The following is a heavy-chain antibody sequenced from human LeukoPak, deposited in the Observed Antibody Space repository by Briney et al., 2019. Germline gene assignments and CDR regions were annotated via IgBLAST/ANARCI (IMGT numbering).Heavy chain of an antibody. CDR1: GYTFTSYG. V-gene: IGHV1-18*01. CDR2: ISAYNGNT. Sequence: ALVKVSCKASGYTFTSYGISWVRQAPGQGLEWMGWISAYNGNTNYAQKLQGRVTMTTDTSTSTAYMELSSLRSEDTAVYYCARAGVYSGYDYMAGYDYWGQGTLVTVSS. J-gene: IGHJ4*02. D-gene: IGHD5-12*01. CDR3: ARAGVYSGYDYMAGYDY.